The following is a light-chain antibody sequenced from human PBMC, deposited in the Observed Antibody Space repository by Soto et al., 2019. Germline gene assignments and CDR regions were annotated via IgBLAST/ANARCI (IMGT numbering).Light chain of an antibody. J-gene: IGLJ2*01. Sequence: QSVLTQPASVSGSPGQSITISCTGTSSDVGNYNYVSWYQQHPGKAPKLLIYEVNNRPSGVSDHFSGSKSGNTASLTISGLQAEDEADYFCSSYTNINTYLVFGGGTKLTVL. CDR1: SSDVGNYNY. CDR2: EVN. V-gene: IGLV2-14*01. CDR3: SSYTNINTYLV.